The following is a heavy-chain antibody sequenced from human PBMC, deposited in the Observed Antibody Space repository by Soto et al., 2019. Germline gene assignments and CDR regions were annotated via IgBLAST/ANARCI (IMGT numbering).Heavy chain of an antibody. CDR1: GYTFTSYG. D-gene: IGHD5-18*01. CDR2: IIPIFGTA. Sequence: SVKVSCKASGYTFTSYGISWVRQAPGQGLEWMGGIIPIFGTANYAQKFQGRVTITADESTSTAYMELSSLRSEDTAVYYCARDNVDTAMVTFYYGMDVWGQGTTVTVSS. J-gene: IGHJ6*02. CDR3: ARDNVDTAMVTFYYGMDV. V-gene: IGHV1-69*13.